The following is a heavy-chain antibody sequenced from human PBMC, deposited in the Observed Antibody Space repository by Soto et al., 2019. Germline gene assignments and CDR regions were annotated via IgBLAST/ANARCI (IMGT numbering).Heavy chain of an antibody. V-gene: IGHV4-39*01. D-gene: IGHD2-15*01. CDR1: GGSISSSSYY. Sequence: QLQLQESGPGLVKPSETLSLTCTVSGGSISSSSYYWGWIRQPPGKGLEWIGSIYYSGSTYYNPSLKSRVTISVDTSKNQFSLKLSSVTAADTAVYYCARPGAGYCSGGSCYGPNDYYYYGMDVWGQGTTVTVSS. CDR2: IYYSGST. CDR3: ARPGAGYCSGGSCYGPNDYYYYGMDV. J-gene: IGHJ6*02.